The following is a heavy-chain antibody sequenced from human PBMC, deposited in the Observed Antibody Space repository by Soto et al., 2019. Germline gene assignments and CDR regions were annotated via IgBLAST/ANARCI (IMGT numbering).Heavy chain of an antibody. CDR2: ISGSGGST. CDR3: AKDITETTGGY. Sequence: EVQLLESGGGLVQPGGSLRLSCAASGFTFSSYAMSWVRQAPGKGLEWVSAISGSGGSTYYADSVKGRFTISRDNSKNTLYLQLTSLRAEDTAVYYCAKDITETTGGYWGQGTLVTVSS. V-gene: IGHV3-23*01. CDR1: GFTFSSYA. J-gene: IGHJ4*02. D-gene: IGHD1-20*01.